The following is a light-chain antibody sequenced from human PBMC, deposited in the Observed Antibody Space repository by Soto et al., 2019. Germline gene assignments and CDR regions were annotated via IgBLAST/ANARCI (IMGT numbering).Light chain of an antibody. CDR3: QQGYSTPNT. J-gene: IGKJ5*01. CDR2: AAS. CDR1: QSISSH. V-gene: IGKV1-39*01. Sequence: DILMTQSPSPLSASVGDRVTITCRASQSISSHLNWYQQKPGKAPKVLIYAASSLQSGVPSRFSGSGSGTEFTLTISSLQPEDFTTYYCQQGYSTPNTFGQGTRLEIK.